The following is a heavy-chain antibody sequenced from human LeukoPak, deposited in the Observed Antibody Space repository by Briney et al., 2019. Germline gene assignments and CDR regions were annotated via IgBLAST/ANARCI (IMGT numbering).Heavy chain of an antibody. Sequence: PSETLSLTCTVSGGSISRYFWSWIRQPAGEGLEWIGRIYTSGSTNYNPSLKSRVTMSVDTSNNQFSLKRSAVTAADTAVYYCARGRVRPAFDIWGQGTMVTVSS. D-gene: IGHD1-1*01. J-gene: IGHJ3*02. V-gene: IGHV4-4*07. CDR3: ARGRVRPAFDI. CDR1: GGSISRYF. CDR2: IYTSGST.